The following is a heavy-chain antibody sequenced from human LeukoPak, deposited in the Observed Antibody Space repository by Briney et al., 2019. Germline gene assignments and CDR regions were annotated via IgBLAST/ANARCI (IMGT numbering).Heavy chain of an antibody. J-gene: IGHJ6*03. CDR1: GGSISSYY. Sequence: SETLSLTCTVSGGSISSYYWSWIRQPAGKGLEWIGRIYTSGSTNYNPSLKSRVTISVDTSKNQFSLKLSSATAADTAVYYCARTTEAHSWQTRYYSYYMDVWGKGATVTVSS. CDR2: IYTSGST. CDR3: ARTTEAHSWQTRYYSYYMDV. V-gene: IGHV4-4*07. D-gene: IGHD6-13*01.